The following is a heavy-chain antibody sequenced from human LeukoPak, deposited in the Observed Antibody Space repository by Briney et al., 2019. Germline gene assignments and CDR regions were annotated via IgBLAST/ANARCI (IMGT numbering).Heavy chain of an antibody. D-gene: IGHD3-22*01. V-gene: IGHV1-2*02. Sequence: ASVKVSCKASGYTFTGYYMHWVRQAPGQGLEWMGWINPNSGGTNYAQKFQGRVTMTRDTSTSTAYMELSRLRSDDTAVYYCARGKGYYDSSGYYSPTFDYWGQGTLVTVSS. CDR1: GYTFTGYY. CDR3: ARGKGYYDSSGYYSPTFDY. J-gene: IGHJ4*02. CDR2: INPNSGGT.